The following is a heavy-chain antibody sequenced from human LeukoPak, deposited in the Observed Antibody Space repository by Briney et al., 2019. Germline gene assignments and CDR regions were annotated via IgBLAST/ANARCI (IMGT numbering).Heavy chain of an antibody. V-gene: IGHV3-23*01. J-gene: IGHJ4*02. Sequence: GGSLRLSCAASGFTFSSYAMSWVRQAPGKGLEWVSAISGSGGSTYYADSVKGRFTISRDNSKNTLYLQMNSLRAEDTAVYYCATGGYCSSTSCYPPIDYWGQGTLITVSS. CDR1: GFTFSSYA. CDR3: ATGGYCSSTSCYPPIDY. CDR2: ISGSGGST. D-gene: IGHD2-2*01.